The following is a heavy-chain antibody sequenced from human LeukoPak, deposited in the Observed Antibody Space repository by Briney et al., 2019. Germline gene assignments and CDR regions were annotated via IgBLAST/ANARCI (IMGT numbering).Heavy chain of an antibody. J-gene: IGHJ4*02. V-gene: IGHV1-2*02. CDR3: ARERTLAARPAFDY. CDR1: GYTFTGYH. Sequence: ASVKVSCKASGYTFTGYHMHWVRQAPGQGLEWMGWINPNSGGTNYAQKFQGRVTMTRDTSISTAYMELSRLRSDDTAVYYCARERTLAARPAFDYWGQGTLVTVSS. CDR2: INPNSGGT. D-gene: IGHD6-6*01.